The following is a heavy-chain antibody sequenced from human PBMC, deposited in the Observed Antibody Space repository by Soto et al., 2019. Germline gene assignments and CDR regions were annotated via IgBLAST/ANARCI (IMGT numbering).Heavy chain of an antibody. CDR1: GYTFTSYD. Sequence: VKGSCKASGYTFTSYDINWGREATVQGLEWMGWMNPNSGNTGYAQKFQGRVTMTRNTSISTAYMELSSLRSEDTAVYYCARATTGSRWLQLSHYYYYGMDVWGQGTTVTVSS. J-gene: IGHJ6*02. CDR3: ARATTGSRWLQLSHYYYYGMDV. CDR2: MNPNSGNT. D-gene: IGHD5-12*01. V-gene: IGHV1-8*01.